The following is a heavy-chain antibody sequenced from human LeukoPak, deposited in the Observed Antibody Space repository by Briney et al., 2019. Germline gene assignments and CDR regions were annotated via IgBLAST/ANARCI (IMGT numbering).Heavy chain of an antibody. J-gene: IGHJ3*01. Sequence: GGSLRLSCAASGFTFSSFGMHWVRQTPGKGLEWLAFISYDGSNEYHADSVKGRFTISRDNSKNTLHLQMNSLGSEDTAVYYCAKSRGYTYGGDAFALWGQGTMVTVSS. CDR1: GFTFSSFG. V-gene: IGHV3-30*18. CDR2: ISYDGSNE. D-gene: IGHD5-18*01. CDR3: AKSRGYTYGGDAFAL.